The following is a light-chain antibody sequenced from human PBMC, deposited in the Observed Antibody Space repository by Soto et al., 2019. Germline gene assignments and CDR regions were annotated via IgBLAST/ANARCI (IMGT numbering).Light chain of an antibody. CDR2: DAS. CDR3: QHLNSYPGT. Sequence: DIQRTQSPSTLAATAGDRDTITCRSSQSISSWLAWCQQKPGKAPKLLIYDASNLESGVPSRFSGSGSGTEFTLTLSSLQPEDFASYYCQHLNSYPGTVGQGTKVDI. J-gene: IGKJ1*01. CDR1: QSISSW. V-gene: IGKV1-5*01.